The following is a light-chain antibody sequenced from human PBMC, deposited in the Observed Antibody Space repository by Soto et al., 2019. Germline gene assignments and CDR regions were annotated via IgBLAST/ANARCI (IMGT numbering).Light chain of an antibody. Sequence: QSALTQPASVPGSPGQSITISCTGTSSDVGGYNYVSWYQHHPGEAPKLMIYEVSDRPSGISNRFSGSKSGNTASLTISGLQAEDEADYYCSSYTNSNTRVFGGGTTLTVL. J-gene: IGLJ2*01. CDR1: SSDVGGYNY. CDR2: EVS. V-gene: IGLV2-14*01. CDR3: SSYTNSNTRV.